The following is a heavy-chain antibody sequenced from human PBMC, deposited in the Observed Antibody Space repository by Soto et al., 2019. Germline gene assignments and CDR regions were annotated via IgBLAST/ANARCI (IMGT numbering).Heavy chain of an antibody. CDR2: INHSGST. CDR1: GGSFSGYY. J-gene: IGHJ6*02. Sequence: QVQLQQWGAGLLKPSETLSLTCAVYGGSFSGYYWSWIRQPPGKGLEWIGEINHSGSTNYNPSLKSRVTISVDTSKNQFSLKLSSVTAADTAVYYCARAGRSGYYTVIYYYYYGMDVWGQGTTVTVSS. CDR3: ARAGRSGYYTVIYYYYYGMDV. D-gene: IGHD3-3*01. V-gene: IGHV4-34*01.